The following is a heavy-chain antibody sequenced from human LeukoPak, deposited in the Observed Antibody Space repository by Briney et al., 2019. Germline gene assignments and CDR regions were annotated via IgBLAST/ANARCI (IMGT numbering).Heavy chain of an antibody. J-gene: IGHJ6*03. CDR2: IWYDGSNK. D-gene: IGHD3-10*01. Sequence: PGRSLRLSCAASGFTFSSYGMHWVRQAPGKGLEWVAVIWYDGSNKYYADSVKGRFTISRDNSKNTLYLQMNSLRAEDTAVYYCAKVMVRDPEYYYYMDVWGKGTTVTVSS. CDR3: AKVMVRDPEYYYYMDV. CDR1: GFTFSSYG. V-gene: IGHV3-33*06.